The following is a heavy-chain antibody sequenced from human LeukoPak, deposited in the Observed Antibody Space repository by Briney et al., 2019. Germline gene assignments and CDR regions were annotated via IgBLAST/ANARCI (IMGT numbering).Heavy chain of an antibody. D-gene: IGHD3-3*01. CDR3: ARTLGITIFGVVPHDAFDI. CDR1: GFTFSSYS. Sequence: GGSLRLSSAASGFTFSSYSMNWVRQAPGKGLEWVSSISSSSSYIYYADSVKGRFTISRDNAKNSLYLQMNSLRAEDTAVYYCARTLGITIFGVVPHDAFDIWGQGTMVTVSS. J-gene: IGHJ3*02. V-gene: IGHV3-21*01. CDR2: ISSSSSYI.